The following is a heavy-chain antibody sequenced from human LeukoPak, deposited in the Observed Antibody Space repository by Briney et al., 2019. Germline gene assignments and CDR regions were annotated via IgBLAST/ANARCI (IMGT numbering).Heavy chain of an antibody. D-gene: IGHD6-19*01. J-gene: IGHJ5*02. CDR2: INPNSGGT. V-gene: IGHV1-2*02. Sequence: ASVKVSCKASGYTFTSYGISWVRQAPGQGLEWMGWINPNSGGTNYAQKFQGRVTMTRDTSISTAYMELSRLRSDDTAVYYCARGSSGWYTTSWFDPWGQGTLVTVSS. CDR3: ARGSSGWYTTSWFDP. CDR1: GYTFTSYG.